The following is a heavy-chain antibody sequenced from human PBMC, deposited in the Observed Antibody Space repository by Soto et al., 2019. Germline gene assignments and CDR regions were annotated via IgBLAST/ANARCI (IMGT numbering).Heavy chain of an antibody. CDR3: ARVPDR. D-gene: IGHD2-2*01. J-gene: IGHJ5*02. CDR2: ISYSGRT. CDR1: GGSISSSNYY. Sequence: PSETLSLTCTVSGGSISSSNYYWGWIRQPPGKGLEWIGSISYSGRTFYNPSLKSRVAISVDRSKNQFSLKLSSVTAADTAVYYCARVPDRWGQGTLVTVSS. V-gene: IGHV4-39*07.